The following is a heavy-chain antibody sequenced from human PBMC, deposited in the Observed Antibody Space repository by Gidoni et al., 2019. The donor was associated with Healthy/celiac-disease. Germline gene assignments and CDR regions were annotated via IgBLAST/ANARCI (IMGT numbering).Heavy chain of an antibody. CDR1: GFTFSSYG. J-gene: IGHJ4*02. D-gene: IGHD2-15*01. CDR3: VKSWSQPGY. CDR2: ISSNGGST. Sequence: EVQLVESGGGLVRPGGYLRLSFSASGFTFSSYGMPWVRQAPGKGLEYVSAISSNGGSTYYADSVKGRFTISRDNSKNTLYLQMSSLRAEDTAVYYCVKSWSQPGYWGQGTMVTVSS. V-gene: IGHV3-64D*06.